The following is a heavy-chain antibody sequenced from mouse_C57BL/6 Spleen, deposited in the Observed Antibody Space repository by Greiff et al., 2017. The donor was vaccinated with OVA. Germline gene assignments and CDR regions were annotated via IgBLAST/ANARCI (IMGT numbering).Heavy chain of an antibody. CDR3: ARSGGYDPFDY. V-gene: IGHV1-26*01. D-gene: IGHD2-2*01. J-gene: IGHJ2*01. CDR1: GYTFTDYY. Sequence: EVQLQQSGPELVKPGASVKISCKASGYTFTDYYMNWVKQSHGKSLEWIGDINPNNGGTSYNQKFKGKATLTVDKSSSTAYMELRSLTSEDSAVYYCARSGGYDPFDYWGQGTTLTVSS. CDR2: INPNNGGT.